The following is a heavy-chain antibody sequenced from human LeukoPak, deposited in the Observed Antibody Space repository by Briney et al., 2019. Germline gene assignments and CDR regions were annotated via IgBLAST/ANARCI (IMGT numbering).Heavy chain of an antibody. J-gene: IGHJ1*01. CDR1: GFTFSSYW. Sequence: GGSLRLSCAASGFTFSSYWMSWVRQAPGKGLEWVSAISGSGETTYYADSVKGRFTVSRDNSKNTLYLQMNSLRAEDTAVYYCARGPSGYHNTGGQGTLVTVSS. D-gene: IGHD5-12*01. V-gene: IGHV3-23*01. CDR2: ISGSGETT. CDR3: ARGPSGYHNT.